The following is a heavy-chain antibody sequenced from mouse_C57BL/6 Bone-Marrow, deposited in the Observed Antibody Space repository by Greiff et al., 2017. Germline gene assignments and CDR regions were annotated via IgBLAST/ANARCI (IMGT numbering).Heavy chain of an antibody. CDR1: GFTFSDYG. Sequence: EVKVEESGGGLVQPGGSLKLSCAASGFTFSDYGMAWVRQAPRKGPEWVAFISNLAYSISYADTVTGRFTISRENAKNPLYLEMSSLRSEDTAMYYCARQNKGYFAVWGTGTTVSVSS. CDR2: ISNLAYSI. V-gene: IGHV5-15*04. CDR3: ARQNKGYFAV. J-gene: IGHJ1*03.